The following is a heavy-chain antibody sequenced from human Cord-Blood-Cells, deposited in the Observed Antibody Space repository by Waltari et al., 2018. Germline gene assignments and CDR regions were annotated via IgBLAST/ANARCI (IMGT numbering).Heavy chain of an antibody. Sequence: QVQLQESGPGLVKPSETLSLTCTVSGGAISSYYWSWIRQPPGQGLAWIGYIYYSGSTNYNPSLKSRVTISVDTSKNQFSLKLSSVTAADTAVYYCARQVRYCSSTSCNDAFDIWGQGTMVTVSS. V-gene: IGHV4-59*08. D-gene: IGHD2-2*01. CDR2: IYYSGST. CDR1: GGAISSYY. CDR3: ARQVRYCSSTSCNDAFDI. J-gene: IGHJ3*02.